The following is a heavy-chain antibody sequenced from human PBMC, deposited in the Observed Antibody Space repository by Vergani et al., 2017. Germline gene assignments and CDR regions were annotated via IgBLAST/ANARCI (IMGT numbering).Heavy chain of an antibody. Sequence: QVQLQESGPGLVKPSQTLSLTCTVSGGSINSHNYYWSWIRQPAGKGLEWIGRIHTSGSTNYNPSLKSRVTMSEDTSKNQFSLNLTSVTAADTAGYFCAGGSWLGGSCYKHLFDYSVQGSLVTVSS. J-gene: IGHJ4*02. V-gene: IGHV4-61*02. D-gene: IGHD2-15*01. CDR2: IHTSGST. CDR1: GGSINSHNYY. CDR3: AGGSWLGGSCYKHLFDY.